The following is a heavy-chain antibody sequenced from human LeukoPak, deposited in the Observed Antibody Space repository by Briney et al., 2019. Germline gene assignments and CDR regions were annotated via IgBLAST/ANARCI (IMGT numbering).Heavy chain of an antibody. CDR3: ARWVGESIGFDY. J-gene: IGHJ4*02. Sequence: GESLNISCKGSGYRFTNDWIGWVRQMPGKGLEWMGIIYSPSFQGQVTMSADKSITTAYLQWNSLKASDTAMYYCARWVGESIGFDYWGQGTLVTVSS. D-gene: IGHD1-26*01. V-gene: IGHV5-51*01. CDR2: I. CDR1: GYRFTNDW.